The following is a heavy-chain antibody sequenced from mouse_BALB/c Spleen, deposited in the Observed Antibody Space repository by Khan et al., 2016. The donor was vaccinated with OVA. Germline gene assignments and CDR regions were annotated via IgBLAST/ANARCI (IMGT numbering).Heavy chain of an antibody. CDR1: GYTFTSYW. CDR2: INPSTGYS. V-gene: IGHV1-7*01. D-gene: IGHD1-1*01. Sequence: QVQLQQSGAELAKPGASVKMSCKASGYTFTSYWMHWVKQRPGQGLEWIGYINPSTGYSESNQKFKDKATLTADKSSSTAYMQLSSLTSDDSAVYYCANNGSSSAWFAYWGQGTLVTVSA. CDR3: ANNGSSSAWFAY. J-gene: IGHJ3*01.